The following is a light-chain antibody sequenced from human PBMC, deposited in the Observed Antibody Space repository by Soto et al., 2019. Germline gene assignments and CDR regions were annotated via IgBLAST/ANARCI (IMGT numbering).Light chain of an antibody. V-gene: IGKV1-39*01. J-gene: IGKJ1*01. CDR2: TAS. CDR1: QIISSW. CDR3: QQSYSTLGT. Sequence: DIQVTQSPSTMSASVGDRVTITCRASQIISSWLAWYQQKPGKAPKLMIYTASSLQSGVPSRFSGSGSGTDLTLTISSLQPEDFATYYCQQSYSTLGTFGQGTKVEIK.